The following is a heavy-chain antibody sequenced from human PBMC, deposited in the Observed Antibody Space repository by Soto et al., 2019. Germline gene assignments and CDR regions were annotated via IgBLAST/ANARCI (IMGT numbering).Heavy chain of an antibody. D-gene: IGHD3-22*01. J-gene: IGHJ4*02. V-gene: IGHV5-51*01. Sequence: GESLKISCTGSGYSFSTYWIAWVRQMPGKGLEWMGIIYPGDSDTRYSPSFRGHVTISATKSITTVFLQWSSLRASDTAMYYCARQIYDSDTGPNFQYYFESWGQGTPVTVSS. CDR3: ARQIYDSDTGPNFQYYFES. CDR1: GYSFSTYW. CDR2: IYPGDSDT.